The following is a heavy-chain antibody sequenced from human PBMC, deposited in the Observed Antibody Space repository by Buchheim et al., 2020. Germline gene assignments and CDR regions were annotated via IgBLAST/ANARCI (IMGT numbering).Heavy chain of an antibody. Sequence: QVQLQESGPRLVKPSGTLSLTCAVSGASNKDHNWWTWVRQSPGKGLEWIGEIYHFGSTNYNTSLKSRVIISIDRSKDQFYLNVTSVTAADTAVYYWASGLGGSFTRLEYWGQGNL. D-gene: IGHD2-15*01. CDR1: GASNKDHNW. CDR2: IYHFGST. CDR3: ASGLGGSFTRLEY. J-gene: IGHJ4*02. V-gene: IGHV4-4*02.